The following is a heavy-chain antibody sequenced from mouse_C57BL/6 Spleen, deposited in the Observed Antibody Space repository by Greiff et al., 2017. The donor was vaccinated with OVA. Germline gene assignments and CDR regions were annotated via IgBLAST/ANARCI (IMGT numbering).Heavy chain of an antibody. CDR2: IDPSDSYT. D-gene: IGHD1-1*01. Sequence: QLQQPGAELVMPGASVKLSCKASGYTFTSYWMHWVKQRPGQGLEWIGEIDPSDSYTNYNQKFKGKSTLTVDKSSSTAYMQLSSLTSEDSAVYYCARFHYGSSYDAMDYWGQGTSVTVSS. CDR1: GYTFTSYW. CDR3: ARFHYGSSYDAMDY. J-gene: IGHJ4*01. V-gene: IGHV1-69*01.